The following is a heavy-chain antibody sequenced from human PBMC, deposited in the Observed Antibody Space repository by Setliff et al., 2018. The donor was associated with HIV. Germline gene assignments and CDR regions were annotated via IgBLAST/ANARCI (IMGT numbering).Heavy chain of an antibody. V-gene: IGHV1-18*04. CDR2: ISAYNGNT. CDR3: ARVALDAFDI. Sequence: VKVSCKAFEYTFIDYFIHWVRQAPGQGLEWMGWISAYNGNTNYAQKLQGRVTMTTDTSTSTAYMELRSLRSDDTAVYYCARVALDAFDIWGQGTMVTVSS. J-gene: IGHJ3*02. CDR1: EYTFIDYF. D-gene: IGHD2-15*01.